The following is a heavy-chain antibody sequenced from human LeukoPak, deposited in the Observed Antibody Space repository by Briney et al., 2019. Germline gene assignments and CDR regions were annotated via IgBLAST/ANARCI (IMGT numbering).Heavy chain of an antibody. V-gene: IGHV4-30-4*01. D-gene: IGHD3-22*01. CDR2: IYYSGST. CDR1: GGSISSGDYY. CDR3: ARDPRDDYYDSSGGNDY. Sequence: TLSLTCTVSGGSISSGDYYWSWIRQPPGKGLEWIGYIYYSGSTYYNPSLKSRVTISVDTSKNQFSLKLSSVTAADTAVYYCARDPRDDYYDSSGGNDYWGQGTLVTVSS. J-gene: IGHJ4*02.